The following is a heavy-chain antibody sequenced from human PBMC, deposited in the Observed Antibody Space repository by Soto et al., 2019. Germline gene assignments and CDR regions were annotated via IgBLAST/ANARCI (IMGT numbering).Heavy chain of an antibody. V-gene: IGHV1-69*13. CDR3: ARDKDIVVVPAAISYYGMDV. CDR2: IIPIFGTA. CDR1: GGTFSSYA. J-gene: IGHJ6*02. D-gene: IGHD2-2*01. Sequence: SVKVSCKASGGTFSSYAISWVRQAPGQGLEWMGGIIPIFGTANYAQKFQGRVTITADESTSTAYMELSSLRSEDTAVYFCARDKDIVVVPAAISYYGMDVWGQGTTVTVSS.